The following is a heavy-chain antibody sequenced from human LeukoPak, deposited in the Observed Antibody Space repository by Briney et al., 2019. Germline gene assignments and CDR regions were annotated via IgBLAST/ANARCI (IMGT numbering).Heavy chain of an antibody. CDR1: GFTFSSYA. CDR2: ISYDGSNK. D-gene: IGHD3-16*02. CDR3: ARDPRVGSLIAGPFDY. V-gene: IGHV3-30-3*01. J-gene: IGHJ4*02. Sequence: GRSLRLSCAASGFTFSSYAMHWVRQAPGKGLEWVAVISYDGSNKYYADSVKGRFTISRDNSKNTLYLQMNSLRAEDTAVYYCARDPRVGSLIAGPFDYWGQGTLVTVSS.